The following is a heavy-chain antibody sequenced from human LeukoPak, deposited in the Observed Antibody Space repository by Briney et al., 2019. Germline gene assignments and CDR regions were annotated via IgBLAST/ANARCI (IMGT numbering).Heavy chain of an antibody. CDR3: ARDGGGTDY. D-gene: IGHD2-15*01. Sequence: NASETLSLTCTVSGGSISSYYWSWIRQPPGKGLEWIGYIYYSGSTNYNPSLKSRVTISVDTSKNQFSLKLSSVTAADTAVYYCARDGGGTDYWGQGILVTVSS. CDR2: IYYSGST. J-gene: IGHJ4*02. CDR1: GGSISSYY. V-gene: IGHV4-59*01.